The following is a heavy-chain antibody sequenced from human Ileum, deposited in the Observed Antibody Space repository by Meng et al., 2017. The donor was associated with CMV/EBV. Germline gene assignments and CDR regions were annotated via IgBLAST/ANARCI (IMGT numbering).Heavy chain of an antibody. Sequence: FTFSSYAMHCVRQAPGKGLEWVAVISYDGSNKYYADSVKGRFTISRDNSKNTLYLQMNTLRAEDTAVYYCARDLEFNIVVVPAAPDYWGQGTLVTVSS. J-gene: IGHJ4*02. CDR3: ARDLEFNIVVVPAAPDY. D-gene: IGHD2-2*01. CDR2: ISYDGSNK. CDR1: FTFSSYA. V-gene: IGHV3-30*04.